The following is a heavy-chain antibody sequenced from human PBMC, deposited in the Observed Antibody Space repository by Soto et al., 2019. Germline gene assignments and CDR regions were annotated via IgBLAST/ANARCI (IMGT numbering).Heavy chain of an antibody. Sequence: SLRLSCAASGFTFNTYAMSWVRQAPGKGLEWVSAISAGGDHTYYADSVGGRFTISRDNSKNTLYLQMNSLRAEDTAIYYCANGYCSSTSCYTEHYNWFDPWGQGTLVTVSS. J-gene: IGHJ5*02. V-gene: IGHV3-23*01. CDR2: ISAGGDHT. CDR3: ANGYCSSTSCYTEHYNWFDP. CDR1: GFTFNTYA. D-gene: IGHD2-2*02.